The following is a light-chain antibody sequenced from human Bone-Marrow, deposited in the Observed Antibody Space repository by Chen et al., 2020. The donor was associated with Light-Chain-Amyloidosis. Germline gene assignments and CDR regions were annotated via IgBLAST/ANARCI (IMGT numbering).Light chain of an antibody. CDR2: EVT. V-gene: IGLV2-14*01. J-gene: IGLJ1*01. Sequence: SALTQPASVSGSPGPSIPISCPGTSSDVGGDNHVSWYQQHPDKAPKLMIYEVTNRPSWVPDRFSGSKSDNTASLTISGLQTEDEADYFCSSYTITNTLVFGSGTRVTVL. CDR3: SSYTITNTLV. CDR1: SSDVGGDNH.